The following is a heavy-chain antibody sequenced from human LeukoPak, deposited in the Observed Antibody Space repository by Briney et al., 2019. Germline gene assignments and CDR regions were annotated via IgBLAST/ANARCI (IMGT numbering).Heavy chain of an antibody. CDR2: VNPNSGNT. V-gene: IGHV1-8*01. CDR1: GYTFNSYD. CDR3: ARGKGVKVDTDMGGYYYYMDV. D-gene: IGHD5-18*01. J-gene: IGHJ6*03. Sequence: ASVKFSCKASGYTFNSYDINWARQATEQGLEWRGWVNPNSGNTVDAQKFQGRFSMTRNTSIFTAYMELSSLRSEDTAVYYCARGKGVKVDTDMGGYYYYMDVWGKGTTVTISS.